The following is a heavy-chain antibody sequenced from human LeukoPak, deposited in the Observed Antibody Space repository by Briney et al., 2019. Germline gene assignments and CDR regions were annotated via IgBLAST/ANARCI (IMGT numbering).Heavy chain of an antibody. V-gene: IGHV3-7*01. D-gene: IGHD6-6*01. J-gene: IGHJ4*02. CDR3: ARDVSDESGSASRIHLDS. CDR1: GFTFRNNW. Sequence: PGGSLRLSCAASGFTFRNNWMTWVRQAPGKGREGVANIKQDGSEKKYVDSVKGRFTISRDNARNSLFLQMNSLRAEDTAVYYCARDVSDESGSASRIHLDSWGQGTLVSVSS. CDR2: IKQDGSEK.